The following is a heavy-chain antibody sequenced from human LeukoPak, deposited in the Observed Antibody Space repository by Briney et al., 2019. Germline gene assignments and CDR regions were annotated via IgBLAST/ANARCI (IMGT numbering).Heavy chain of an antibody. J-gene: IGHJ5*02. CDR2: INPNSGGT. D-gene: IGHD6-13*01. Sequence: ASVKVSCKASGYTFTGYYMHWVRQAPGQGLEWMGRINPNSGGTNYAQKFQGRVTLTRNTSISTAYMELSSLRSEDTAVYYCARGWPIRLNWFDPWGQGTLVTVSS. CDR1: GYTFTGYY. CDR3: ARGWPIRLNWFDP. V-gene: IGHV1-2*06.